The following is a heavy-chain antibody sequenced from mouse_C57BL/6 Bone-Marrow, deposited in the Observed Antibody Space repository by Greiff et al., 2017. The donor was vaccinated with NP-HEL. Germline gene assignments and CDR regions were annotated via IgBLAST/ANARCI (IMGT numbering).Heavy chain of an antibody. J-gene: IGHJ1*03. V-gene: IGHV1-80*01. CDR1: GYAFSSYW. CDR3: ARDDGSSYWYFDV. Sequence: QVQLKESGAELVKPGASVKISCKASGYAFSSYWMNWVKQRPGKGLEWIGQIYPGDGDTNYNGKFKGKATLTADKSSSTAYMQLSSLTSEDSAVYFGARDDGSSYWYFDVWGTGTTVTVSS. D-gene: IGHD1-1*01. CDR2: IYPGDGDT.